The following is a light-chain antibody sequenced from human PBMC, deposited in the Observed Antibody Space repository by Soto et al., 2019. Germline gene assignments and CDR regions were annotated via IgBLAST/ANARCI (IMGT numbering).Light chain of an antibody. J-gene: IGLJ2*01. V-gene: IGLV2-14*01. Sequence: QSALTQPASVSGSPGQSITISCTGTSSDVGAYDYVSWYQQHSGKAPKLMIYDVNNRPSGVSNRFSGSKSGSTASLTISQLQAEDEADDYCSSYTISRTLLFGGGTKVTVL. CDR1: SSDVGAYDY. CDR2: DVN. CDR3: SSYTISRTLL.